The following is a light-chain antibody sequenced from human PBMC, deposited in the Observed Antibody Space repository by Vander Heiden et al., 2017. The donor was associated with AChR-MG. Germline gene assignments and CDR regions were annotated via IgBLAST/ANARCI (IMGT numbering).Light chain of an antibody. CDR1: ALPKQY. J-gene: IGLJ2*01. CDR2: KDS. CDR3: QSADSSGTGV. Sequence: SCELTQPPSVAVSPGQTARITCPGDALPKQYAYWYQQKPGQAPVVVIYKDSERTSGIPERFYGSSSGTTVTLTISGGQAEDEADYLCQSADSSGTGVFGGGTKLTVL. V-gene: IGLV3-25*03.